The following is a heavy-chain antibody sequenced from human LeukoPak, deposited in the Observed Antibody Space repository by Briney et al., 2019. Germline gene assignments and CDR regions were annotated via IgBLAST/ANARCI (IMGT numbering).Heavy chain of an antibody. J-gene: IGHJ4*02. V-gene: IGHV1-18*01. D-gene: IGHD5-24*01. CDR1: GYTXSSYG. Sequence: ASVKVSCKPSGYTXSSYGISRVRQAPGQGLEWMGWISGNNADSKYAQKFQGRVTMITDTSTGTTYMEVRSLRSDDTAVNYCARDAGYNCDYWGQGTLVTASS. CDR2: ISGNNADS. CDR3: ARDAGYNCDY.